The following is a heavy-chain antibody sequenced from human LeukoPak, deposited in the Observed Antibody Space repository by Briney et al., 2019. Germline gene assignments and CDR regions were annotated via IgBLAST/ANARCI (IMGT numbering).Heavy chain of an antibody. D-gene: IGHD4-11*01. CDR3: ARDRGSRSNSPYYFDY. CDR1: GFTFRIYE. V-gene: IGHV3-48*03. J-gene: IGHJ4*02. Sequence: GGSLRLSCAASGFTFRIYELHWVRQAPGKGRGWVSYITSSGDGVYYAHSVRGRFTISRDNAKNSLYLEMNSLRAEDTAVYYCARDRGSRSNSPYYFDYWGQGALVTVSS. CDR2: ITSSGDGV.